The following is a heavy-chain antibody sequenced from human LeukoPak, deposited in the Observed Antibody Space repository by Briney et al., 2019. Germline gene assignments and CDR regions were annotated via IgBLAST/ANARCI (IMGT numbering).Heavy chain of an antibody. V-gene: IGHV4-59*11. CDR2: IYYSGST. Sequence: PSETLSLTCTVSGGSISSHYWSWIRQPPGKGLEWIGYIYYSGSTNYNPSLKSRVTISVDTSKNQFSLKLSSVTAADTAVYYCARLIVGATNWFDPWGQGTLVTVSS. CDR3: ARLIVGATNWFDP. CDR1: GGSISSHY. J-gene: IGHJ5*02. D-gene: IGHD1-26*01.